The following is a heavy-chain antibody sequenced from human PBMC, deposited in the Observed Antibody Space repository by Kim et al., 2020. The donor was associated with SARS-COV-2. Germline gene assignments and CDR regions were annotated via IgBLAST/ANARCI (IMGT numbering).Heavy chain of an antibody. CDR3: AKVQDCVGDAFES. J-gene: IGHJ4*02. D-gene: IGHD3-10*01. CDR2: ICASGATT. Sequence: GGSLRLSCAASGFPFSSFGLSWVRQAPGKGLEWVSTICASGATTYSADSVKGRFTISRDNSKNTLSLQMNSLRAEDTAVYFCAKVQDCVGDAFESWGQG. V-gene: IGHV3-23*01. CDR1: GFPFSSFG.